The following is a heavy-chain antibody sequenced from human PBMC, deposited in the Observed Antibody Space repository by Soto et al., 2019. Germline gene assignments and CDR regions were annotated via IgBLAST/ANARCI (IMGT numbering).Heavy chain of an antibody. CDR1: GFPCSNAW. CDR3: TTDSVLTTVTTWYYGMDV. Sequence: GGSLRLSCAASGFPCSNAWMNWVRQAPGKGLEWVGRIKSKTDGGTTDYAAPVKGRFTISRDDSKNTLYLQMNSLKTEDTAVYYCTTDSVLTTVTTWYYGMDVWGQGTTVTVSS. CDR2: IKSKTDGGTT. D-gene: IGHD4-17*01. J-gene: IGHJ6*02. V-gene: IGHV3-15*07.